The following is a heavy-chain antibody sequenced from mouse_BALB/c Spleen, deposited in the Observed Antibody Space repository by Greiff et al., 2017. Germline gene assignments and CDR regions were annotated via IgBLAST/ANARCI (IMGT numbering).Heavy chain of an antibody. D-gene: IGHD1-1*01. CDR2: INPGSGGT. V-gene: IGHV1-54*01. CDR3: ARGMGLLYYFDY. J-gene: IGHJ2*01. Sequence: LQESGAELVRPGTSVKVSCKASGYAFTNYLIEWVKQRPGQGLEWIGVINPGSGGTNYNEKFKGKATLTADKSSSTAYMQLSSLTSDDSAVYFCARGMGLLYYFDYWGQGTTLTVSS. CDR1: GYAFTNYL.